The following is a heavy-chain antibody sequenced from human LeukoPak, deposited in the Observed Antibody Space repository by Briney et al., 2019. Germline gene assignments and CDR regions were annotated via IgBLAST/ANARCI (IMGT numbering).Heavy chain of an antibody. CDR1: GFTFSSSW. D-gene: IGHD3-10*01. CDR2: INSDGSST. V-gene: IGHV3-74*01. CDR3: ASSFPTGDDY. Sequence: GGSLRLSCAASGFTFSSSWMHWVRQAPEKGLVWVSRINSDGSSTSYADSVKGRFTISRDNAKNTLFLQMNSLRAEDTAVYYCASSFPTGDDYWGQGTLVTVSS. J-gene: IGHJ4*02.